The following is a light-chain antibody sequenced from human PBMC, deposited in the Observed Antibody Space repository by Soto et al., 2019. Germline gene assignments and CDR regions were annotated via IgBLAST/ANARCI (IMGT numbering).Light chain of an antibody. V-gene: IGLV1-40*01. CDR2: GNS. Sequence: QSVLTQPHSVSGAPGKRVTISCTGRSSNIWAGYDVPWYQQLPGTAPKLLIDGNSNRPSAVPYRLSVSKTGTLASLAITGLQVVDEDDYYCHSYDRSLSGLVFGGGTKLTVL. CDR1: SSNIWAGYD. J-gene: IGLJ3*02. CDR3: HSYDRSLSGLV.